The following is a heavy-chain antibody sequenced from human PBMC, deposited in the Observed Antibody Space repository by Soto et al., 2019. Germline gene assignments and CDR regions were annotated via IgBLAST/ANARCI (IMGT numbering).Heavy chain of an antibody. CDR3: PRSGTSIDY. Sequence: QVQLVQSGAEVKKPGASVKVSCKTSGYTFTNFGLSWVRQAPGQGLEWMGWISAYNGNTNYAQNFQGRVTMTTDTSTSTAYMELRSLISDNTAMYYCPRSGTSIDYWGQGTLVTVSS. CDR2: ISAYNGNT. CDR1: GYTFTNFG. D-gene: IGHD3-10*01. V-gene: IGHV1-18*01. J-gene: IGHJ4*02.